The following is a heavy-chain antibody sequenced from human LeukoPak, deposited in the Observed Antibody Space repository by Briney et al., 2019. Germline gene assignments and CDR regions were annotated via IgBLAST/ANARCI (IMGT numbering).Heavy chain of an antibody. Sequence: NPSETLSLTCAVYGESFSGYNWTWIRQPPGKGLEWIGEIDHSGSTNYNPSLKSRLTILVDTSKNQFSLKLSSVTAADTAVYYCARHHDSSGYYTDYWGQGTLVTVSS. J-gene: IGHJ4*02. V-gene: IGHV4-34*01. D-gene: IGHD3-22*01. CDR3: ARHHDSSGYYTDY. CDR1: GESFSGYN. CDR2: IDHSGST.